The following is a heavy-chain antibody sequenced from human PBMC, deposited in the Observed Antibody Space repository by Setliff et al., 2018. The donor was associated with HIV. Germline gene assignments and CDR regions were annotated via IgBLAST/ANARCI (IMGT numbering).Heavy chain of an antibody. CDR3: ARDMYYDCWSGYSSRTLQRRPPDAFDI. CDR2: INAGNGNT. V-gene: IGHV1-3*01. Sequence: ASVKVSCKASGYTFTSYAMHWVRQAPGQRLEWMGWINAGNGNTKYSQKFQGRVTITRDTSASTAHMELSSLRSEDTAVYYCARDMYYDCWSGYSSRTLQRRPPDAFDIWGQGTMVTVSS. D-gene: IGHD3-3*01. J-gene: IGHJ3*02. CDR1: GYTFTSYA.